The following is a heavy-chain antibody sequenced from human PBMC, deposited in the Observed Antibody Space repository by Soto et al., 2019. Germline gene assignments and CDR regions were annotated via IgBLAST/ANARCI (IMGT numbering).Heavy chain of an antibody. CDR3: ARDRSSGPANNYYFDY. V-gene: IGHV4-59*01. D-gene: IGHD3-10*01. CDR1: GGSISSYY. Sequence: SETLSLTCTVSGGSISSYYWSWIRQPPGKGLEWIGYIYYSGSTNYNPSLKSRVTISVDTSRNQFSLKLSSVTTADTAVYYCARDRSSGPANNYYFDYWGQGTLVTVSS. CDR2: IYYSGST. J-gene: IGHJ4*02.